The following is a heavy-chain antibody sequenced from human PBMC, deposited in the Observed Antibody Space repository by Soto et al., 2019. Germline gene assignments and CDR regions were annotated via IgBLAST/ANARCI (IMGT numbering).Heavy chain of an antibody. CDR3: ASEGVYDCPASYCYALSGLDV. Sequence: QVQLVQSGAEVKKPGASVKVSCTASGYTFIDYYMHWVRQAPGQGLEWMGWINPSSGGTHYAQKFQGRVAMTRHTSISIVYMELSRMKSYDTAMYYCASEGVYDCPASYCYALSGLDVWGHGTRVTVSS. J-gene: IGHJ6*02. V-gene: IGHV1-2*02. CDR2: INPSSGGT. CDR1: GYTFIDYY. D-gene: IGHD2-15*01.